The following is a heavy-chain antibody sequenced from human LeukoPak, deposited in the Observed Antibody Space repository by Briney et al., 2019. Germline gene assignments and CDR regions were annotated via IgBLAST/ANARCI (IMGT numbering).Heavy chain of an antibody. Sequence: GGSLRLSCAASGFTFSNYWMHWVRQAPGKGLEWVSYISSSGSTKYYADSVKGRFTISRDNAKNSLYLQMNSLRAEDTAVYYCAKDSGSYPNYYYYYYMDVWGKGTTVTISS. CDR3: AKDSGSYPNYYYYYYMDV. V-gene: IGHV3-48*04. D-gene: IGHD1-26*01. CDR2: ISSSGSTK. J-gene: IGHJ6*03. CDR1: GFTFSNYW.